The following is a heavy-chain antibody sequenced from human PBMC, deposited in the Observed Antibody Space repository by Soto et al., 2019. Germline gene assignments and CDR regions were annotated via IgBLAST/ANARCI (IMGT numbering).Heavy chain of an antibody. CDR1: GGSISSYY. CDR3: AIAGEYGGNKIDY. CDR2: IYYSGIT. D-gene: IGHD2-15*01. J-gene: IGHJ4*02. Sequence: QVQLQESGPGLVKPSETLSLTCTVSGGSISSYYWSWIRQPPGKGLEWIGYIYYSGITNYNPSLMSRVTISVDTSKNQFSLKLSSVTAADTAVYYCAIAGEYGGNKIDYWGQGTLVTVSS. V-gene: IGHV4-59*01.